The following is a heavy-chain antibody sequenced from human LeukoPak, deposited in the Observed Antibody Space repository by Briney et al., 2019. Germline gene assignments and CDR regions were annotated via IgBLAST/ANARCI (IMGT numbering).Heavy chain of an antibody. Sequence: GESLKISCKGSGYSFTSYWIGWVRQMPGKGREWMGIIYPGDSDTRYSPSFQGQVTISADKSISTAYLQWSSLKASDTAMYYCARSTYYYDSSDYYFDYWGQGTLVTVSS. D-gene: IGHD3-22*01. J-gene: IGHJ4*02. CDR1: GYSFTSYW. CDR2: IYPGDSDT. CDR3: ARSTYYYDSSDYYFDY. V-gene: IGHV5-51*01.